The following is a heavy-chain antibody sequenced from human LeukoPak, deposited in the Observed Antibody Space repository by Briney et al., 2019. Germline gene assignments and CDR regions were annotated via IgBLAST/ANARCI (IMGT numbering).Heavy chain of an antibody. J-gene: IGHJ6*02. D-gene: IGHD3-10*01. CDR1: GYTFTSYG. CDR3: ARGGTMVRGVIIQLYYYYGMDV. V-gene: IGHV1-18*01. CDR2: ISAYNGNT. Sequence: GASVKVSCKASGYTFTSYGISWVRQAPGQGLEWMGWISAYNGNTNYAQKLQGRVTMTTDTSTSTAYMELRSLRSDDTAVYYCARGGTMVRGVIIQLYYYYGMDVWGQGTTVTVSS.